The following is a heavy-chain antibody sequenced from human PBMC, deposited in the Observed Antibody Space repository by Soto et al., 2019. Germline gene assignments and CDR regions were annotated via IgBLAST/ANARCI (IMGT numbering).Heavy chain of an antibody. CDR1: EFTFSGSY. V-gene: IGHV3-73*01. Sequence: EVHLVDSGGDVVQPGGSLKLSCAASEFTFSGSYLHWLRQASGRGLEWVGHIRGRADSYATSYAASVNGRFTISRDDSKTTAYLQMNSLTTEDTAVYYCAIRAYWGQGTLVTVSS. CDR2: IRGRADSYAT. J-gene: IGHJ4*02. CDR3: AIRAY.